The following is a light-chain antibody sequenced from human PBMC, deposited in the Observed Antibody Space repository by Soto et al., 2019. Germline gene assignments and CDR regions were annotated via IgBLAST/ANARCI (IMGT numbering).Light chain of an antibody. Sequence: QSALTQPASVSGSPGQSITISCTGTSSDVGGYNHVSWYQHSPGKAPKLILFAVSDRPSGVSHRFSGSKSGNTASLTISGLKADEEADYYCCSYTSLSTVVFGGGTKLTVL. CDR1: SSDVGGYNH. CDR2: AVS. CDR3: CSYTSLSTVV. J-gene: IGLJ2*01. V-gene: IGLV2-14*01.